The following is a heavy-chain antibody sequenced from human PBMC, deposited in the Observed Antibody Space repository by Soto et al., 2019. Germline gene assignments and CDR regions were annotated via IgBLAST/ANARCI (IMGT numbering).Heavy chain of an antibody. V-gene: IGHV4-30-4*01. CDR1: GGSISSGDYY. D-gene: IGHD3-10*01. Sequence: PSETLSLTCTVSGGSISSGDYYWSWIRQPPGKGLEWIGSIYYSGSPYYNPSLKSRVTISVDTSKNQFSLKLSSVTVADTAVYYCASRKSSPYFDYWGQGTLVTVSS. CDR2: IYYSGSP. J-gene: IGHJ4*02. CDR3: ASRKSSPYFDY.